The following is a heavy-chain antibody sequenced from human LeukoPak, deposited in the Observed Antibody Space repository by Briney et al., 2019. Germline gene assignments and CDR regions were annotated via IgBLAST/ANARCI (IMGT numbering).Heavy chain of an antibody. Sequence: AASVKVSCKASGGTFSSYAISWVRQAPGQGLEWMGWISAYNGNTNYAQKLQGRVTMTTDTSTSTAYMELRSLRSDDTAVYYCVRDEAAAGSWFDPWGQGTLVTVSS. J-gene: IGHJ5*02. CDR2: ISAYNGNT. V-gene: IGHV1-18*01. D-gene: IGHD6-13*01. CDR3: VRDEAAAGSWFDP. CDR1: GGTFSSYA.